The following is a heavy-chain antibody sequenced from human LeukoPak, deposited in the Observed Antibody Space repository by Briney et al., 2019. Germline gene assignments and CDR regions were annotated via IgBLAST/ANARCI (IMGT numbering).Heavy chain of an antibody. Sequence: PSETLSLTCTVSGGSISSSSYYWGWIRQPPGKGLEWIGSIYYSGSTYYNPSLKSRVTISVDTSKNQFSLKLSSVTAADTAVYYCARGRVQLWYWGQGTLVTVSS. J-gene: IGHJ4*02. D-gene: IGHD5-18*01. CDR3: ARGRVQLWY. CDR1: GGSISSSSYY. CDR2: IYYSGST. V-gene: IGHV4-39*07.